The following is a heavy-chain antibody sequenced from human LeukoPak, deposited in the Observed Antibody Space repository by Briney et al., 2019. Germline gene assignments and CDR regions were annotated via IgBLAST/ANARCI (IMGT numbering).Heavy chain of an antibody. CDR3: ARDPTGFSSSWYGLDY. CDR2: ISSSSSYI. J-gene: IGHJ4*02. V-gene: IGHV3-21*01. CDR1: GFTVSSNY. Sequence: GGSLRLSCAASGFTVSSNYMSWARQAPGKGLEWVSSISSSSSYIYYADSVKGRFTFSRDNAKNSLYLQMNSLRAEDTAVYYCARDPTGFSSSWYGLDYWGQGTLVTVSS. D-gene: IGHD6-13*01.